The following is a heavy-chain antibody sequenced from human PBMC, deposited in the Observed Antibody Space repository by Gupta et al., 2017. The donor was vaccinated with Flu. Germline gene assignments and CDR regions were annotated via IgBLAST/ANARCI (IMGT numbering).Heavy chain of an antibody. Sequence: EVQLVESGGGLVQPGGSLRLSCAASGFTFSDHDVSWVRQAPGKRLEWVSFISSSGVPYYTDSVKGHFNSSRDNAKNSVYQQMDSLRAEDTAFYYCARGHWDSWGQGTLVTVSS. CDR3: ARGHWDS. CDR2: ISSSGVP. J-gene: IGHJ4*02. CDR1: GFTFSDHD. V-gene: IGHV3-48*03.